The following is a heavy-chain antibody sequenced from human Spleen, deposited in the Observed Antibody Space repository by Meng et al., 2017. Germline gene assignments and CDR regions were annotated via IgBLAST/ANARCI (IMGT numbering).Heavy chain of an antibody. J-gene: IGHJ4*02. CDR2: IYHTGTT. CDR3: ASQSVTAIPFDY. CDR1: GDSISSINV. V-gene: IGHV4-4*02. D-gene: IGHD2-21*02. Sequence: QVHLQESGPGLVQPSGTLSLTCAVSGDSISSINVWSWVRQPPGKGLEWIGEIYHTGTTNYNPSLESRVTISVDTSKNQFSLKMKSVTAADTAVYYCASQSVTAIPFDYWGPGALVTVSS.